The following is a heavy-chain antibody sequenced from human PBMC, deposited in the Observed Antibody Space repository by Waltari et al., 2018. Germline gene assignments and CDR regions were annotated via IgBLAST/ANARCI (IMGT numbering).Heavy chain of an antibody. CDR3: ARQDPKYQYAMAV. V-gene: IGHV5-51*01. J-gene: IGHJ6*02. CDR2: IYPDDPEI. Sequence: EVQLVQSGAEVKKPGESLKISCQDSGYNFSTNCIGWVRQMPGRGLEWMGIIYPDDPEISYIPSFQCQVTISADRSINTAYLEWRSLKASDTALYFCARQDPKYQYAMAVWGQGTSVTVS. D-gene: IGHD2-2*01. CDR1: GYNFSTNC.